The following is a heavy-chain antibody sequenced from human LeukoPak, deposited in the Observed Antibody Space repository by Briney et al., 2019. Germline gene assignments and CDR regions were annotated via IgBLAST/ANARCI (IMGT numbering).Heavy chain of an antibody. J-gene: IGHJ4*02. CDR2: IRSRGAIT. CDR3: AKDADFNYDSSGYYRDSSFDY. D-gene: IGHD3-22*01. Sequence: GGSLRLSCAASGFTFRNYGMSWVPQAPGKGLKWFSAIRSRGAITSYADSVKGRFTISRDNSKTTLYLQRNSLMSEDTAVYYCAKDADFNYDSSGYYRDSSFDYWGQGTLVTVSS. CDR1: GFTFRNYG. V-gene: IGHV3-23*01.